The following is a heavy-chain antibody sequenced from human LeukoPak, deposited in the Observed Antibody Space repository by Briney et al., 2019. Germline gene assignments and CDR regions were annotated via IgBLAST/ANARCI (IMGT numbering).Heavy chain of an antibody. Sequence: PGGSLRLSCAASGFTFSSYAMTWVRQAPGKGLEWVSSISGSGGSKHYVDSVKGRFTISRDSSKNTLSLQMNSLRAEDTAVYYCAKSALDDYVGPQDYWGQGTLVTVSS. D-gene: IGHD4-17*01. V-gene: IGHV3-23*01. CDR2: ISGSGGSK. CDR3: AKSALDDYVGPQDY. CDR1: GFTFSSYA. J-gene: IGHJ4*02.